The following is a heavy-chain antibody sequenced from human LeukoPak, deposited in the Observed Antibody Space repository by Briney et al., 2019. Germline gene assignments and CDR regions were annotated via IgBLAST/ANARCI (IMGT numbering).Heavy chain of an antibody. V-gene: IGHV3-9*01. CDR3: AKDKSAMVRGVGDAFDI. J-gene: IGHJ3*02. Sequence: PGGSLRLSCAASGFTFDDYAMYWVRQAPGEGLEGVSGISWNSGSTGYADSVKGRFTISRDNAKNSLYLQMNSLRAEDTALYYCAKDKSAMVRGVGDAFDIWGQGTMVTVSS. D-gene: IGHD3-10*01. CDR2: ISWNSGST. CDR1: GFTFDDYA.